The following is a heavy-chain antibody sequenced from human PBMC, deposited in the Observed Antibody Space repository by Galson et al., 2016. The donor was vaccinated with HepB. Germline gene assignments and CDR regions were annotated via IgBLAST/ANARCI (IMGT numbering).Heavy chain of an antibody. CDR1: GGSVTYYY. V-gene: IGHV4-59*02. J-gene: IGHJ2*01. CDR2: IYDSGRT. CDR3: CTRSGFQNWYFDL. D-gene: IGHD3-3*01. Sequence: SETLSLTCSVSGGSVTYYYWSWIRQPPGKGLEYIGYIYDSGRTNYNPALKSRLTISEDRSKNQVSLKVTSVTAADTAIYYYCTRSGFQNWYFDLWGRGTLVTVSS.